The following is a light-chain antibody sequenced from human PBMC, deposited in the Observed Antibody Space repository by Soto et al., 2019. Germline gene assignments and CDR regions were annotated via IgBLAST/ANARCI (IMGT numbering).Light chain of an antibody. Sequence: EIVLTQSPGTLSLSPGERATLSCGASQSVSGNYLAWYQQKPGQAPRLLIYGASSRATGIPDRFSGSGSGTDFNLTISRLEPGDFAVYYCQQYGSSPRTFGQGTKVEIK. V-gene: IGKV3-20*01. J-gene: IGKJ1*01. CDR3: QQYGSSPRT. CDR2: GAS. CDR1: QSVSGNY.